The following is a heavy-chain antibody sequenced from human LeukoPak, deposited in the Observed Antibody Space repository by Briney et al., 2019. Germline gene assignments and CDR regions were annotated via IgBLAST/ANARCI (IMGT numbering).Heavy chain of an antibody. Sequence: ASVKVSGKASGYTFTSYGISWVRQAPGQGLEWMGWIRAYNGNTNYAQKLQGRVTMTTDTSTSTAYMELRSLRSDDTAVYYCARGGRSNIVVVPAAHTYGYWGQGTLVTVSS. CDR3: ARGGRSNIVVVPAAHTYGY. D-gene: IGHD2-2*01. J-gene: IGHJ4*02. CDR2: IRAYNGNT. CDR1: GYTFTSYG. V-gene: IGHV1-18*04.